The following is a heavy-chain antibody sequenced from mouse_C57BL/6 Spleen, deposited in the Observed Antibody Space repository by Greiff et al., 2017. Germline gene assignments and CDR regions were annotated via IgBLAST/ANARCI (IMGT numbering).Heavy chain of an antibody. J-gene: IGHJ4*01. CDR1: GYTFTSSG. CDR3: ARSYDYDEGYAMDY. CDR2: IYPRRGNT. V-gene: IGHV1-81*01. D-gene: IGHD2-4*01. Sequence: QVQLQQSGAELARPGASVKLSCKASGYTFTSSGISWVKQRTGPGLEWIGEIYPRRGNTYYNEKFKGKATLTADKSSSTAYMELRSLTSEDSAVYFCARSYDYDEGYAMDYWGQGTSGTVSS.